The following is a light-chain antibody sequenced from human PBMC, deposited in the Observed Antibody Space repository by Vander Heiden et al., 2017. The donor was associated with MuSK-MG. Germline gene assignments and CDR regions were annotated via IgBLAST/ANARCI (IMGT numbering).Light chain of an antibody. J-gene: IGKJ2*01. CDR2: RAS. Sequence: DIQMTQSPSMLSASVGDSVNITCRASQSVGTCLAWYQHRAGRGPKVLIYRASRLERGVASRFSGSGSGTNFTLTIKSLQPDDFATYYCQQDYSVDTFGQGTILEI. V-gene: IGKV1-5*03. CDR3: QQDYSVDT. CDR1: QSVGTC.